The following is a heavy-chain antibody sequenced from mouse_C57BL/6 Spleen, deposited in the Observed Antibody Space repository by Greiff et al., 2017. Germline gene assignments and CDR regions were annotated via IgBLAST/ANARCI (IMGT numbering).Heavy chain of an antibody. D-gene: IGHD3-3*01. V-gene: IGHV3-6*01. CDR1: GYSITSGYY. J-gene: IGHJ4*01. Sequence: EVKLMESGPGLVKPSQSLSLTCSVTGYSITSGYYWNWIRQFPGNKLEWMGYISYDGSNNYNPSLKNRISITRDTSKNQFFLKLNSVTTEDTATYYCARDPLGWGQGTSVTVSS. CDR3: ARDPLG. CDR2: ISYDGSN.